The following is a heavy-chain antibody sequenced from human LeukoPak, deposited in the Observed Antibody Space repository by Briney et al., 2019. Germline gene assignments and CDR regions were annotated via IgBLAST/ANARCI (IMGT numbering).Heavy chain of an antibody. J-gene: IGHJ6*02. D-gene: IGHD6-6*01. V-gene: IGHV1-2*02. Sequence: GASVKDSRKASGYTFTDYYMHWVGQAPGQGLEWMGWINPNSGGTNYAQKFQGRVTITRNTSISTAYMELSRLRSDDTAAYYCARAASIAARYYYYYGMDVWGQGTTVTVSS. CDR3: ARAASIAARYYYYYGMDV. CDR1: GYTFTDYY. CDR2: INPNSGGT.